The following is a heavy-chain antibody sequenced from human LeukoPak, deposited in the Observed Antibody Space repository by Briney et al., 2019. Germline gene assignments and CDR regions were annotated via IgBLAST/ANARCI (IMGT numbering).Heavy chain of an antibody. J-gene: IGHJ3*02. D-gene: IGHD3-22*01. CDR2: ISSSGSP. Sequence: PSQTLSLTCTVSGDSISSGDYYWSWIRQPAGKGLEWIGRISSSGSPNYNPSHKSRVTISVDTSKNQFSLKLSSVTAADTAVYFCARGPYSYDSSGAFDIWGQGTMVTVSS. CDR1: GDSISSGDYY. V-gene: IGHV4-61*02. CDR3: ARGPYSYDSSGAFDI.